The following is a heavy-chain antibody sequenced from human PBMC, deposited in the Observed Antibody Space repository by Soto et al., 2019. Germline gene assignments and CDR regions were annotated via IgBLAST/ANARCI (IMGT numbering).Heavy chain of an antibody. D-gene: IGHD3-22*01. CDR1: GFTFSSYG. V-gene: IGHV3-30*03. CDR3: ALQYYDSSGPHLYYYYGMDV. J-gene: IGHJ6*02. Sequence: SGGSLRLSCAASGFTFSSYGMHWVRQAPGKGLEWVAVISYDGSNKYYADSVKGRFTISRDNSKNTLYLQMNSLRAEDTAVYYCALQYYDSSGPHLYYYYGMDVWGQGTTVTVSS. CDR2: ISYDGSNK.